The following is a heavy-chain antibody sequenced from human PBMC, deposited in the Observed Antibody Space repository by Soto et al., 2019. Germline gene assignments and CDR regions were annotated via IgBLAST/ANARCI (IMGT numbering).Heavy chain of an antibody. CDR3: ARANWYSEY. CDR2: IYYTGRT. Sequence: QVHLQESGPGLVKPSETLSLTCTVSGGSINNHYWSWIRQPPGEGLEWIGYIYYTGRTNYNPSPTSRVTMSVDTSKNQFSLNLASLTAADTAIYYCARANWYSEYWGQGTLVTVSS. D-gene: IGHD7-27*01. J-gene: IGHJ4*02. CDR1: GGSINNHY. V-gene: IGHV4-59*11.